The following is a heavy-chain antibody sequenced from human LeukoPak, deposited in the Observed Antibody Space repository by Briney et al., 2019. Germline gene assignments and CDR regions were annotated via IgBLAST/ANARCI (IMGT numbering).Heavy chain of an antibody. CDR1: GGTFSSYA. CDR2: IIPIFGTA. J-gene: IGHJ5*02. Sequence: AASVKVSCKASGGTFSSYAISWVRPAPGQGLEWMGGIIPIFGTANYAQKFQGRVTITADESTSTAYMELSSLRSEDTAVYYCARDREEGYHDSSGYPYNWFDPWGQGTLVTVSS. CDR3: ARDREEGYHDSSGYPYNWFDP. D-gene: IGHD3-22*01. V-gene: IGHV1-69*01.